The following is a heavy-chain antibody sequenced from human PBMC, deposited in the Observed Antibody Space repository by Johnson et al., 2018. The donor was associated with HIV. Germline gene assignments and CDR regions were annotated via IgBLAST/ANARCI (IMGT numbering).Heavy chain of an antibody. CDR1: GFTFDDYA. D-gene: IGHD3-16*01. Sequence: QLVESGGGLVQPGRSLRLSCVVSGFTFDDYAMHWVRQAPGKGLEWVSGISWNSGSIGYADSVKGRFTISRDNAKNSLYLQMDSLRPEDTAVYYCARSRHGGIQPSDAFDVWGQGTMVTVSS. CDR2: ISWNSGSI. CDR3: ARSRHGGIQPSDAFDV. J-gene: IGHJ3*01. V-gene: IGHV3-9*01.